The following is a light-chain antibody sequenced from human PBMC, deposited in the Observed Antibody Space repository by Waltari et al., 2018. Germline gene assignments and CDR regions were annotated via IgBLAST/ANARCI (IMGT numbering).Light chain of an antibody. CDR2: GKT. V-gene: IGLV3-19*01. J-gene: IGLJ1*01. CDR3: YSRDNSGDHLRV. Sequence: SSELTQDTAVSVALGQTVTNTCLGDSLRGHYASWYQQKPGQAPLRVIYGKTNRPSGIPDRFSGSSSGNTASWTITGAQAEDEADYYCYSRDNSGDHLRVFGTGTKVTVL. CDR1: SLRGHY.